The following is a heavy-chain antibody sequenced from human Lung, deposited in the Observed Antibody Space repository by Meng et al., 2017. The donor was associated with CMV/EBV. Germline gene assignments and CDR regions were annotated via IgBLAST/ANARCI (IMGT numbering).Heavy chain of an antibody. CDR3: VRDQGGESMIAVLIERFGMDV. J-gene: IGHJ6*02. V-gene: IGHV3-30*04. CDR2: ISYDGSNK. Sequence: GESLKISCAASGFTFNTYAMHWVRQAPGKGLEWVAVISYDGSNKYTADSVQGRLTISRDNSKNNLYLQMNGLTVEDTAVYYCVRDQGGESMIAVLIERFGMDVWGQGXTVTVSS. CDR1: GFTFNTYA. D-gene: IGHD3-22*01.